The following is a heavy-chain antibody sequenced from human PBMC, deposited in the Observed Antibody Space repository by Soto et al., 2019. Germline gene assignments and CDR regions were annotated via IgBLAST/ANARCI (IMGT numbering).Heavy chain of an antibody. CDR3: AMFPLPWGWIDP. CDR2: ISGSGRTI. D-gene: IGHD3-10*02. Sequence: GGSLRLSCAASGIVFSDYMSWVRQAPGKGLEWLSYISGSGRTIYSADSVKGRFTISRDNATNSLYLQMNNVRTEDTAVHYCAMFPLPWGWIDPFCLGTLLPVSS. J-gene: IGHJ5*02. V-gene: IGHV3-11*01. CDR1: GIVFSDY.